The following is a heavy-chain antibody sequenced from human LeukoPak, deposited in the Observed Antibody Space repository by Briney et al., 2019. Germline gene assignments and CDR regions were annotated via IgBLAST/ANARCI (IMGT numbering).Heavy chain of an antibody. D-gene: IGHD3-16*02. Sequence: ASVKVSCKASGYTFTSYDINWVRQATGQGLEWVGWMNPNSGNTGYAQKFQGRVTMTRNTSISTAYMELSSLRSEDTAVYYCARGPGRYYDYVWGSYRFDYWGQGTLVTVSS. V-gene: IGHV1-8*01. J-gene: IGHJ4*02. CDR3: ARGPGRYYDYVWGSYRFDY. CDR2: MNPNSGNT. CDR1: GYTFTSYD.